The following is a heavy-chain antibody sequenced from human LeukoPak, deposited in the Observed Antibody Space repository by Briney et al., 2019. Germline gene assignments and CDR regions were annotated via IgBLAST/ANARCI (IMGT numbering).Heavy chain of an antibody. CDR3: ARVWLRSIGVHP. CDR2: ISSSGSTI. V-gene: IGHV3-48*03. CDR1: GFTFSSYE. D-gene: IGHD3-10*01. Sequence: GGSLRLSCAAPGFTFSSYEMNWVRQAPGKGLEWVPYISSSGSTIYYADSVKGRFTISRDNAKNSLYLQMNSLRAEDTAVYYCARVWLRSIGVHPWGQGTLVTVSS. J-gene: IGHJ5*02.